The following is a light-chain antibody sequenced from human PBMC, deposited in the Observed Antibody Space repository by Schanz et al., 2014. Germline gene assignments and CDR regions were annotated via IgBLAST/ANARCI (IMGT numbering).Light chain of an antibody. CDR2: EVN. J-gene: IGLJ3*02. CDR1: SSDVGGYNY. V-gene: IGLV2-14*01. CDR3: SSYTTSSTLWV. Sequence: QSALTQPASVSGSPGQSITISCTGTSSDVGGYNYVSWYQQHPGKAPKLMIYEVNKRPSEISNRFSGSKSGNTASLSISGLQAEDEADYYCSSYTTSSTLWVFGGGTKLTVL.